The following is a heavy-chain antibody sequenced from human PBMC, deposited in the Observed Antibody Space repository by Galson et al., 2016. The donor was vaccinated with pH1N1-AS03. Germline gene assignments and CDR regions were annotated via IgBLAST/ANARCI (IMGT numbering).Heavy chain of an antibody. V-gene: IGHV3-23*01. CDR3: AKDKSYGDYTSWFDP. D-gene: IGHD4-17*01. CDR2: ISGRGDST. Sequence: SLRLSCAASGFTFSSYAMSWVRQAPGKGLEWVSAISGRGDSTYYADSVKGRFTISRDNSKNTLYLQMNSLRAEDTAVYFCAKDKSYGDYTSWFDPWGQGTLVTVSS. J-gene: IGHJ5*02. CDR1: GFTFSSYA.